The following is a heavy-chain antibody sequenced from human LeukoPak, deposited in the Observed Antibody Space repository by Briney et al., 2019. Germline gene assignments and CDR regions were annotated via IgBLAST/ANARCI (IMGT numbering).Heavy chain of an antibody. CDR1: GGSISGYY. CDR3: ARATSWYVSCFGP. CDR2: IYTSGST. V-gene: IGHV4-4*07. Sequence: SETLSLTCTVSGGSISGYYWSWIRQPAGKGLEWIGRIYTSGSTTYNPSLKSRVTMSVDTSRNQFSLKLSSVTAADTAVYYCARATSWYVSCFGPWGQGTLVTVSS. J-gene: IGHJ5*02. D-gene: IGHD2-2*01.